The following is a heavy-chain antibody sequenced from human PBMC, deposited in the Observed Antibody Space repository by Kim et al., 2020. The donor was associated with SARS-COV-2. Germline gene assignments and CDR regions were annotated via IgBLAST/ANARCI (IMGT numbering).Heavy chain of an antibody. J-gene: IGHJ4*02. CDR3: AREAARPDF. CDR1: GFTFRDYY. CDR2: ISTHSGYT. D-gene: IGHD6-6*01. V-gene: IGHV3-11*05. Sequence: GGSLRLSCAASGFTFRDYYMSWIRLAPGKGLEWVSWISTHSGYTNYAASVKGRFTISRDDGKNLLYLQMNILRDEDTAVYYCAREAARPDFWGQGTLVTVSS.